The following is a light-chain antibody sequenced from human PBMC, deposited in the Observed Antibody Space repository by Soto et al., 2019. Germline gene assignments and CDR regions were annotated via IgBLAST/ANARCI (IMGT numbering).Light chain of an antibody. Sequence: DIQMTQSPSSLSASVGDRVTITCRASQGISNYLAWYQQKRGKVPKLLIYAESTLQSGVASRFSGSGSGTDFTLTISSLQPEDVATYYCQKYNSAPRTFGQGTKVEIK. V-gene: IGKV1-27*01. CDR3: QKYNSAPRT. CDR2: AES. CDR1: QGISNY. J-gene: IGKJ1*01.